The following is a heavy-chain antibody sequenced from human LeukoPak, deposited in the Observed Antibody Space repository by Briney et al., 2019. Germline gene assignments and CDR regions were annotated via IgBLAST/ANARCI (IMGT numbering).Heavy chain of an antibody. Sequence: LSLTCTVSGGSISSSSYYWGWIRQAPGKGLEWVSYISSSGSTIYYADSVKGRFTISRDNAKNSLYLQMNSLRAEDTAVYYCARDLSYGYNLDYWGQGTLVTVSS. D-gene: IGHD5-24*01. CDR3: ARDLSYGYNLDY. J-gene: IGHJ4*02. V-gene: IGHV3-11*01. CDR2: ISSSGSTI. CDR1: GGSISSSSYY.